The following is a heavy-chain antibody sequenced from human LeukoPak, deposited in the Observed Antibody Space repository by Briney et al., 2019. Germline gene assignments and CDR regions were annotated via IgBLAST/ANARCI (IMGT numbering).Heavy chain of an antibody. J-gene: IGHJ4*02. D-gene: IGHD3-10*01. CDR3: ANHRSAFEF. Sequence: GGSLRLSCAASGLTFSTFGMSWIRQSPGKGLEWVSAISGSASGHIPNYADSVKGRFTISRDIYKNTLYLQMNSLRVEDTAVYYCANHRSAFEFWGQGTLVTVSS. CDR2: ISGSASGH. CDR1: GLTFSTFG. V-gene: IGHV3-23*01.